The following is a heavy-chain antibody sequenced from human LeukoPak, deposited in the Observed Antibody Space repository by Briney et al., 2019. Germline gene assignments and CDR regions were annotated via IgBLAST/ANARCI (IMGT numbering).Heavy chain of an antibody. CDR2: ISYDGSNN. V-gene: IGHV3-30*18. CDR3: AKAMIGNWFDP. J-gene: IGHJ5*02. Sequence: PGGSLRLSCAASGFTFSSYGMHWVRQAPGKGLEWVAVISYDGSNNYYADSVKGRFTISRDNSKNTLYLQMNSLRAEDTAVYYCAKAMIGNWFDPWGQGTLVTVSS. CDR1: GFTFSSYG. D-gene: IGHD3-22*01.